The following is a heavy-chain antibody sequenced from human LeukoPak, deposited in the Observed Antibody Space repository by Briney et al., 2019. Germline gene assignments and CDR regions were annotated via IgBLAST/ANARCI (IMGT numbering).Heavy chain of an antibody. Sequence: PSETLSLTCAVYGGSFSGYYWSWIRQPPGKGLEWIGEINHSGSTNYNPSLKSRVTISVDTSKNQFSLKPSSVTAADTAVYYCAGYYDILTGYYKGFDYWGQGTLVTVSS. CDR3: AGYYDILTGYYKGFDY. CDR2: INHSGST. J-gene: IGHJ4*02. V-gene: IGHV4-34*01. D-gene: IGHD3-9*01. CDR1: GGSFSGYY.